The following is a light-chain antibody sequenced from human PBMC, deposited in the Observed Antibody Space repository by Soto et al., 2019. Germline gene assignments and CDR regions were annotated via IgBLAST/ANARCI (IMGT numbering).Light chain of an antibody. J-gene: IGKJ5*01. CDR1: QSVSTY. V-gene: IGKV3-11*01. CDR3: QQRSKWPIT. CDR2: DAS. Sequence: EIVSTQSPGTLSLSPGERPALSGRASQSVSTYLAWYQQKPGQAPRLFIYDASNRATGIPARFSGSGSGTDFTLTISSLEPEDFAVYYCQQRSKWPITFGQGTRLE.